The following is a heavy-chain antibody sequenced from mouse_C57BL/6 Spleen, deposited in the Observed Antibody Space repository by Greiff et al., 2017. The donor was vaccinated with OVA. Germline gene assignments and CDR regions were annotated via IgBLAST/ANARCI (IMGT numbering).Heavy chain of an antibody. D-gene: IGHD6-1*01. V-gene: IGHV5-17*01. CDR1: GFTFSDYG. CDR2: ISSGSSTI. CDR3: ARPRADYRYFDV. J-gene: IGHJ1*03. Sequence: EVQRVESGGGLVKPGGSLKLSCAASGFTFSDYGMHWVRQAPEQGLEWVAYISSGSSTIYYADKVKGRFTLSRDNAKNTLFLQLTSLRSEDTAMYYCARPRADYRYFDVWGTGTTVTVSS.